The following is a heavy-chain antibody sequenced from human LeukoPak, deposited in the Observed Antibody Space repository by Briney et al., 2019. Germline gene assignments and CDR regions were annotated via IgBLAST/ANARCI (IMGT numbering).Heavy chain of an antibody. CDR2: ISSSGSTI. D-gene: IGHD5-24*01. V-gene: IGHV3-48*03. J-gene: IGHJ3*02. Sequence: GGSLRLSCAASGFTVSSYEMNWVRQAPGKGLEWVSYISSSGSTIYYADSVKGRFTISRDNAKNSLYLQMNSLRAEDTAVYYCARVGRDGYNYVDAFDIWGQGTMVTVSS. CDR3: ARVGRDGYNYVDAFDI. CDR1: GFTVSSYE.